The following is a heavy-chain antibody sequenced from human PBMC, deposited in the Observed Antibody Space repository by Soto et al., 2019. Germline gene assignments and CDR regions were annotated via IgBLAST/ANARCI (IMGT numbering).Heavy chain of an antibody. CDR1: GFTFSNYA. CDR2: LSFDGSNE. J-gene: IGHJ4*02. V-gene: IGHV3-30-3*01. CDR3: AKDPGVGYCSGGSCYVPDF. Sequence: QVHLVDSGGGVVQPGRSLRLSCAASGFTFSNYAMHWVRQAPGKGLKWVALLSFDGSNEYYADSVKGRFTISRDNTNNMLFLQMNSLRPEDTAVYYCAKDPGVGYCSGGSCYVPDFWGQGTLVTVSS. D-gene: IGHD2-15*01.